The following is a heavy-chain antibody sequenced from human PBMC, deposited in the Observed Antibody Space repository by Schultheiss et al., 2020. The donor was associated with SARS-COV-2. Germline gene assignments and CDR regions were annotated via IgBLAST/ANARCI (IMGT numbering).Heavy chain of an antibody. V-gene: IGHV4-61*01. Sequence: GSLRLSCTVSGGSVSSGSYYWSWIRQPPGKGLEWIGYIYYSGSTNYNPSLKSRVTISVDTSKNQFSLNLTSVTAADTAVYFCARRMFYYYGMDVWGQGTTVTVSS. D-gene: IGHD3-10*02. J-gene: IGHJ6*02. CDR3: ARRMFYYYGMDV. CDR2: IYYSGST. CDR1: GGSVSSGSYY.